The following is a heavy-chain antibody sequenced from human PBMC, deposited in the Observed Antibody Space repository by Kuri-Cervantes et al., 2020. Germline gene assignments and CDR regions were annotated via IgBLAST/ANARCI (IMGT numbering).Heavy chain of an antibody. V-gene: IGHV3-33*01. CDR2: IWYDGSNK. CDR1: GFTFSSYG. CDR3: ARSGAATKSVTRDYFDY. J-gene: IGHJ4*02. D-gene: IGHD6-13*01. Sequence: GGSLRLSCTASGFTFSSYGMHWVRQAPDKGLEWVALIWYDGSNKGYADSVKGRFTISRDNFQNTLYLQMNSLRAEDTAVYYYARSGAATKSVTRDYFDYWGQGTLVPSPQ.